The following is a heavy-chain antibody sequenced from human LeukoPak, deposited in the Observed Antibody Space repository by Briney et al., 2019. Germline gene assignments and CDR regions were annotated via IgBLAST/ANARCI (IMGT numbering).Heavy chain of an antibody. CDR3: ARGGAGPIWGYYFDY. V-gene: IGHV3-33*01. CDR2: IWYDGSNK. J-gene: IGHJ4*02. CDR1: GFTFSSYG. Sequence: TGGSLRLSCAASGFTFSSYGMHWVRQAPGEGLEWVAVIWYDGSNKYYADSVKGRFTISRDNSKNTLYLQMNSLRAEDTAVYYCARGGAGPIWGYYFDYWGQGTLVTVSS. D-gene: IGHD6-19*01.